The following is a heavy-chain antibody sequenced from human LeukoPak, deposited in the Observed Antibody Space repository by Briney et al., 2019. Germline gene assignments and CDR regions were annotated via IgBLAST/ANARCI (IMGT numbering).Heavy chain of an antibody. Sequence: SQTLSLTCTVSGGSISSGGYYWSWIRQAPGKGLEWIGYIYHSGSTYYNPSLKSRVTISVDRSKNQFSLKLSSVTAADTAVYYCGREGYSSGWRLDYWGQGTLVTVSS. D-gene: IGHD6-19*01. J-gene: IGHJ4*02. V-gene: IGHV4-30-2*01. CDR1: GGSISSGGYY. CDR2: IYHSGST. CDR3: GREGYSSGWRLDY.